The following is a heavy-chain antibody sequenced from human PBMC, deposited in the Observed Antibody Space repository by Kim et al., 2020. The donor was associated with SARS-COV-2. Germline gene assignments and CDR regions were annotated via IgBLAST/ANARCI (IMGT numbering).Heavy chain of an antibody. Sequence: SPSLKSRVTISVHTSKNQFSQKLSSVPAADTAVYYCARGGTAMVRSSFDYWGQGTLVTVSS. J-gene: IGHJ4*02. D-gene: IGHD5-18*01. V-gene: IGHV4-39*07. CDR3: ARGGTAMVRSSFDY.